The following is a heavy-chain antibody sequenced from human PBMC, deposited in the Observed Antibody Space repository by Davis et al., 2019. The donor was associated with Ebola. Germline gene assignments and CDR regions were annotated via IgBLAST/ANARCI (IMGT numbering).Heavy chain of an antibody. CDR2: ISYDGSNK. J-gene: IGHJ6*02. Sequence: GGSLRLSCAASGFTFSSYGMHWVRQAPGKGLEWVAVISYDGSNKYYADSVKGRFTISRDNSKNTLYLQMNSLRAEDTAVYHCAKERVYSSSSMLYYYYYGMDVWGQGTTVTVSS. V-gene: IGHV3-30*18. CDR1: GFTFSSYG. D-gene: IGHD6-6*01. CDR3: AKERVYSSSSMLYYYYYGMDV.